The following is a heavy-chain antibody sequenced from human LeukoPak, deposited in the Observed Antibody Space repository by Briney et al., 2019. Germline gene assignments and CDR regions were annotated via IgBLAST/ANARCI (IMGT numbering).Heavy chain of an antibody. CDR3: ARDGELTGAPYFDY. Sequence: ASVKVSCKASGGTFSSYAISWVRQAPGQGLEWMGRIIPIFGTANYAQKFQGRVTITTDESTSTAYMELSSLRSEDTAVYYCARDGELTGAPYFDYWGQGTLVTVSS. V-gene: IGHV1-69*05. D-gene: IGHD7-27*01. CDR2: IIPIFGTA. CDR1: GGTFSSYA. J-gene: IGHJ4*02.